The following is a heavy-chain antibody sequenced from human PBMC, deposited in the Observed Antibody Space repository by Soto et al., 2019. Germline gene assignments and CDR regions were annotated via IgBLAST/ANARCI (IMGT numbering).Heavy chain of an antibody. CDR2: ISNSGSTI. J-gene: IGHJ4*02. V-gene: IGHV3-11*01. Sequence: QVQLVESGGGLVKPGGSLRLSCAASGFTFSDYYMSWIRQAPGKGLEWVSYISNSGSTIYYADSVKGRFTISRDNAKNPLHLQITSLRAEDTAVYYCARRYSTNSVCYHFRYWGQGTLLTVSA. CDR3: ARRYSTNSVCYHFRY. CDR1: GFTFSDYY. D-gene: IGHD2-8*01.